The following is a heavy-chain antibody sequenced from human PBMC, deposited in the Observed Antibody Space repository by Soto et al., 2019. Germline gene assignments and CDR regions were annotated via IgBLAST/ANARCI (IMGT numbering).Heavy chain of an antibody. Sequence: GGSLRLSCAASGVTFSNSWMHWVRQAPGKGLEWVAVISNDGSNYYYADSVRGRFTISRDNTKNTLFLQMSSLRGEDSGVYYCARGTTLAIFDYGMDVWGQGTTVTVSS. V-gene: IGHV3-30-3*01. CDR2: ISNDGSNY. CDR3: ARGTTLAIFDYGMDV. J-gene: IGHJ6*02. D-gene: IGHD3-3*01. CDR1: GVTFSNSW.